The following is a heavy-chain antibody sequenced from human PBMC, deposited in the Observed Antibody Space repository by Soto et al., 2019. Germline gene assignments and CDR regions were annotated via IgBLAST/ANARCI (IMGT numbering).Heavy chain of an antibody. CDR2: ISAYNGNT. V-gene: IGHV1-18*01. J-gene: IGHJ4*02. D-gene: IGHD5-12*01. CDR3: ARDNGYESDY. CDR1: GYTFTSYG. Sequence: QVQLVQSGSEVKKPGASVKVSCKASGYTFTSYGISWVRQAPGQGLAWMGWISAYNGNTNYAQQLQARVTMTTDTYTSTAYMELRGMGSDDTAVDYCARDNGYESDYWGQGTLVTVSS.